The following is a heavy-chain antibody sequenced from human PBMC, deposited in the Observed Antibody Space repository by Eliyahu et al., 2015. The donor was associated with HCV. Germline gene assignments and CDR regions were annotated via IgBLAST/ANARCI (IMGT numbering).Heavy chain of an antibody. J-gene: IGHJ6*02. V-gene: IGHV4-34*01. CDR3: ARGRSGYRRGPRYGFSGGSMDV. D-gene: IGHD3-10*01. CDR2: ST. Sequence: STNYNPSLKSRVTISVDTSKNQFSLKLSSVTAADTAVYYCARGRSGYRRGPRYGFSGGSMDVWGQGTTVTVSS.